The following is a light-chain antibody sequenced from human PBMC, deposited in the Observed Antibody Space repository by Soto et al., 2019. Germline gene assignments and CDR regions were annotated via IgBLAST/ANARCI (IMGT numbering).Light chain of an antibody. CDR2: GAS. CDR3: QQYSASPRT. Sequence: IVLTQSPVSLSLSPGEIATLSCRASGGVVRSLAWFQQRPGQAPRLLIYGASSRATGIPDRFSGSGSGTDFTLTISRLEPEDSAVYYCQQYSASPRTFGPGTKVDI. J-gene: IGKJ3*01. V-gene: IGKV3-20*01. CDR1: GGVVRS.